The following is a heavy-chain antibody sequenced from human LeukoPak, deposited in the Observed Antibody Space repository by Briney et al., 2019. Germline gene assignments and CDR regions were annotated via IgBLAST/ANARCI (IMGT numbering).Heavy chain of an antibody. CDR1: GFTFSGYS. CDR3: IVFGDSNH. J-gene: IGHJ5*02. V-gene: IGHV3-48*01. Sequence: GGSLRLSCAASGFTFSGYSMNWLRQAPGKGLEWISYISSGSGTIYYADSVKGRFTISRDNGKNSLYLQMNSLRVEDTAVYYCIVFGDSNHWGQGTLVTVSS. D-gene: IGHD4-17*01. CDR2: ISSGSGTI.